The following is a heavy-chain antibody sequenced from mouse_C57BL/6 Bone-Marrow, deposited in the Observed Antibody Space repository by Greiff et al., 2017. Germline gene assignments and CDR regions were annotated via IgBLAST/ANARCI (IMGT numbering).Heavy chain of an antibody. CDR2: IHPSDSDT. CDR3: ARDYDYDGEGYYAMDY. CDR1: GYTFTSYW. V-gene: IGHV1-74*01. J-gene: IGHJ4*01. Sequence: QVQLQQPGAELVKPGASVKVSCKASGYTFTSYWMHWVKQRPGQGLEWIGRIHPSDSDTNYNQKFKGKATLTVDKSSSTAYMQLSSLTSEDSAVYYCARDYDYDGEGYYAMDYWGQGTSVTVSS. D-gene: IGHD2-4*01.